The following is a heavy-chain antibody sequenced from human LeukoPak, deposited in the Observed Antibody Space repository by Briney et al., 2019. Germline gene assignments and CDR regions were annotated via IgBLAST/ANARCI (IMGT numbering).Heavy chain of an antibody. Sequence: ASVKVSCKASGYTFTNYAMYWVRQAPGQRLEWMGWINAGNGDTKYSQKFQGRVTISSDTSANTAYMKLSSLRSEDTAVYYCAIREVGATTYWFDPWGQGTLVTVSS. CDR2: INAGNGDT. V-gene: IGHV1-3*01. CDR1: GYTFTNYA. J-gene: IGHJ5*02. CDR3: AIREVGATTYWFDP. D-gene: IGHD1-26*01.